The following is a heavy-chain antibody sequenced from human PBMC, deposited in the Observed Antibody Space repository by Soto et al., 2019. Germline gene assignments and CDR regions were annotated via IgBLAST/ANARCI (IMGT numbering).Heavy chain of an antibody. CDR1: GFTFSSYA. V-gene: IGHV3-23*01. D-gene: IGHD7-27*01. CDR2: ISGSGGSI. J-gene: IGHJ3*01. CDR3: AKLQSRELGRGAFDV. Sequence: EVQLLESGGGLVQPGGSLRLSCEASGFTFSSYAMSWVRQAPGKGLEWVSGISGSGGSIYYADSVKGRFIISRDNSKNMLNLQRNSLSAEDTAVYYCAKLQSRELGRGAFDVWGQGTMVTVSS.